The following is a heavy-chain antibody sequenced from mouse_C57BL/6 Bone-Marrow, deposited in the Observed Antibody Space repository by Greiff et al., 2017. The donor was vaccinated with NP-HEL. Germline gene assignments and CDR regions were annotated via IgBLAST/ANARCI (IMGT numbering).Heavy chain of an antibody. V-gene: IGHV1-82*01. CDR1: GYAFSSSW. D-gene: IGHD3-3*01. Sequence: QVQLQQSGPELVKPGASVKISCKASGYAFSSSWMNWVKQRPGKGLEWIGRIYPGDGDTNYNGKFKGKATLTADKSSSTAYMQLSSLTSEDSAVYFCARGGTRRDDWGQGTTLTVSS. CDR3: ARGGTRRDD. CDR2: IYPGDGDT. J-gene: IGHJ2*01.